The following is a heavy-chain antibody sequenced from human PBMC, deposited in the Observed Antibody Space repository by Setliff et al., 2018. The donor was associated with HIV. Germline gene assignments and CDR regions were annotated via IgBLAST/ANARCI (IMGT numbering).Heavy chain of an antibody. CDR2: LNPNSHNT. CDR3: ARVAMLRGLRHSFDS. D-gene: IGHD3-10*01. CDR1: EYSFTSYD. V-gene: IGHV1-8*01. Sequence: ASVKVSCKPSEYSFTSYDINWVRQATGQGLEWMGWLNPNSHNTGYAQKFQGRVAMTWDTSISTAYMVLSNLKSEDTAVYYCARVAMLRGLRHSFDSWGQGTLVTVSS. J-gene: IGHJ4*02.